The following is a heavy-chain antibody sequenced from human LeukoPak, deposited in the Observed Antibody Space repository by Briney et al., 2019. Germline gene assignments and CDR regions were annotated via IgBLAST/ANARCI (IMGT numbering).Heavy chain of an antibody. J-gene: IGHJ3*02. CDR1: GGSFSGYY. CDR2: INHSGST. V-gene: IGHV4-34*01. D-gene: IGHD3-22*01. Sequence: SETLSLTCAVYGGSFSGYYWSWIRQPPGKGLEWIGEINHSGSTNYNPSLKSRVTISVDMSKNQFSLKLSSVTAADTAVYYCARASRFHYYDSSGYSPSKGAFDIWGQGTMVTVSS. CDR3: ARASRFHYYDSSGYSPSKGAFDI.